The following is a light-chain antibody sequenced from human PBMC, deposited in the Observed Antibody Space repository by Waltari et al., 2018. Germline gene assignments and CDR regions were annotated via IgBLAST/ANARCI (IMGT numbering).Light chain of an antibody. V-gene: IGKV1-NL1*01. CDR2: AAS. CDR3: QQYYSMPPT. J-gene: IGKJ4*01. Sequence: DIQMTQSPSFLSASVGDRVTITCRSSQDISNSLAWYQQKPGKAPKLLLYAASRLESGVPSRFSGSGSGTDYTLTISSLQPEDFATYYCQQYYSMPPTFGGGTKVGIK. CDR1: QDISNS.